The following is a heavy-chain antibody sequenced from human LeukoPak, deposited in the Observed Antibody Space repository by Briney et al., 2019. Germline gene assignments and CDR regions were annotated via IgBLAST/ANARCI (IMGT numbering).Heavy chain of an antibody. CDR3: ARRKGDCRTTSCTDY. Sequence: GRSLRLSCAASGFTFSTYAMCWVRQAPGKGLEWVSSLTDSGGSTYYTDSVKGRFSISRDNSRNTLYLQMHSLRAEDTAIYYCARRKGDCRTTSCTDYWGQGTLVTVSS. V-gene: IGHV3-23*01. CDR2: LTDSGGST. D-gene: IGHD2-2*01. J-gene: IGHJ4*02. CDR1: GFTFSTYA.